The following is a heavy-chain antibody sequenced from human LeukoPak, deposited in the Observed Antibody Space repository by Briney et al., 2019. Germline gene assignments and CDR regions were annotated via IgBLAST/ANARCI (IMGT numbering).Heavy chain of an antibody. CDR3: ARYLDGGRGEAADY. V-gene: IGHV4-39*07. D-gene: IGHD4-23*01. Sequence: SETLSLTCTVSGGSISSDNYYWGWMRQTPGKGLDWIGSIYDSASTNYNPSLKSRVTISLDTSKSQVLLTLTSVTAADTAVYYCARYLDGGRGEAADYWGQGTLVTVSS. J-gene: IGHJ4*02. CDR2: IYDSAST. CDR1: GGSISSDNYY.